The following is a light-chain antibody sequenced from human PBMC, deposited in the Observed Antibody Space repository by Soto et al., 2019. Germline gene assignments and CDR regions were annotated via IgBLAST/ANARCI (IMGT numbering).Light chain of an antibody. Sequence: EIVMTQSPATLSVSPGERATLSCSASQSLRSNLAWYQHKPGQAPRLLIFGASSRATGVPARFSGSGSGTEFTLTISSLQSEDVAVYYCQEHNNWPPFTFGQGTKLEIK. CDR3: QEHNNWPPFT. CDR2: GAS. V-gene: IGKV3-15*01. CDR1: QSLRSN. J-gene: IGKJ2*01.